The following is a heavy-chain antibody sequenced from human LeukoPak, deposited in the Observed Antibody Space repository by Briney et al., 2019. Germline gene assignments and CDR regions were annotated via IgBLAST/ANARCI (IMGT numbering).Heavy chain of an antibody. CDR1: GGTFSSYA. J-gene: IGHJ4*02. V-gene: IGHV1-69*05. CDR3: ARDAGLYCGGDCFVVPGDDY. D-gene: IGHD2-21*02. CDR2: IIPIFGTA. Sequence: SVKVSCKASGGTFSSYAISWVRQAPGQGLEWMGRIIPIFGTANYAQKFQGRVTIATDESTSTAYMELSSLRSEDTAVYYCARDAGLYCGGDCFVVPGDDYWGQGTLVTVSS.